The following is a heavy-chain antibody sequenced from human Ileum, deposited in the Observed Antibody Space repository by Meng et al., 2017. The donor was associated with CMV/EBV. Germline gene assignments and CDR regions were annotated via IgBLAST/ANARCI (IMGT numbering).Heavy chain of an antibody. Sequence: GESLKISCAASGFTFSDHYMDWVRQAPGKGLEWVGRTRDKTRSYTTEYAASVKGRFTISREDSNNLLYLQMNSLKTEDTAVYYCARVADVSWGYGLDVWGQGTTVTVSS. CDR2: TRDKTRSYTT. CDR1: GFTFSDHY. CDR3: ARVADVSWGYGLDV. J-gene: IGHJ6*02. D-gene: IGHD3-16*01. V-gene: IGHV3-72*01.